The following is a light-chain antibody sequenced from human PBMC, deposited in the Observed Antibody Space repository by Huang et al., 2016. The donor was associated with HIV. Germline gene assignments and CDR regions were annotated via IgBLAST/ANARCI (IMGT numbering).Light chain of an antibody. Sequence: DILLTQSPSSLSASVGDRVTITCRASQNINTYLNWYQQKPGKAPNLLIHSASTLQTGVPSRFSGSGSGTDFTRTVNSLQPEDSATYYCQQGYSAWITFGQGTRL. V-gene: IGKV1-39*01. CDR1: QNINTY. CDR2: SAS. CDR3: QQGYSAWIT. J-gene: IGKJ5*01.